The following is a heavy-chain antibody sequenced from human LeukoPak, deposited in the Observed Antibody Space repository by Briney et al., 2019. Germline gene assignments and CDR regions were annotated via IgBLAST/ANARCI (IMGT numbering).Heavy chain of an antibody. D-gene: IGHD6-25*01. CDR3: ARAVSVAEARSSSTEYFLH. CDR1: GYTFTGYY. CDR2: INPNNGAT. Sequence: GASVKVSCKASGYTFTGYYMHWVRQAPGQGLEWVGWINPNNGATSSAQRFQGRVTMTRDTSISTTYMDLSRLTSDDTAVYYCARAVSVAEARSSSTEYFLHWGQGTLVTVDS. J-gene: IGHJ1*01. V-gene: IGHV1-2*02.